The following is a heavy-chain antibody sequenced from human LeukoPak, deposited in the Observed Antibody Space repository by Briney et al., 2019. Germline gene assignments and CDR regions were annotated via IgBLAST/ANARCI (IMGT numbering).Heavy chain of an antibody. D-gene: IGHD3-10*01. J-gene: IGHJ3*02. CDR2: ISSSGSTI. V-gene: IGHV3-48*03. Sequence: GGSLRLSWAASGFTFSSYEMNWVRQAPGKGLEWVSYISSSGSTIYYADSVKGRFTISRDNAKNSLYLQMNSLRAEDTAVYYCARGVRRLWFGEPTGAFDIWGQGTMVTVSS. CDR1: GFTFSSYE. CDR3: ARGVRRLWFGEPTGAFDI.